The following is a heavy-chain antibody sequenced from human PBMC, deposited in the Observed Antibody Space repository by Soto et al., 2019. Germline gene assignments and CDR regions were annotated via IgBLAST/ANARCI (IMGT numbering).Heavy chain of an antibody. CDR2: INPATGDT. Sequence: QVHLVQSGAEVQKPGASVRISCQASGYGFTTSAIHWVRQAPGQSLEWMGWINPATGDTKYSQKVRGRVPFASDTSATTVYMDLRSLASHDTAVYYCARAAGRSKLLPYYFDPWGQGTLVTVSS. J-gene: IGHJ5*02. CDR1: GYGFTTSA. D-gene: IGHD3-10*01. V-gene: IGHV1-3*01. CDR3: ARAAGRSKLLPYYFDP.